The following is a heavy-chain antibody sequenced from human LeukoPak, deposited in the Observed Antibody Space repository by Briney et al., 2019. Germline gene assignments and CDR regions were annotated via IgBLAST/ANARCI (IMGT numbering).Heavy chain of an antibody. CDR2: INPNSGGT. V-gene: IGHV1-2*02. J-gene: IGHJ5*02. Sequence: ASVKVSCKASGYTFTGYYMHWVRQAPGQGLEWMGWINPNSGGTNYAQKFQGRVTMTRDTSISTAYMELSRLRSDDTAVYYCASPQQLVSKGGFAPGGQGPLVTVSP. CDR3: ASPQQLVSKGGFAP. CDR1: GYTFTGYY. D-gene: IGHD6-13*01.